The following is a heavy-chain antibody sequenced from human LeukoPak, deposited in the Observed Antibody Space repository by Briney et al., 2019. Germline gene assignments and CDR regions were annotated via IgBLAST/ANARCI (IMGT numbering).Heavy chain of an antibody. Sequence: SETLSLTCTVSGGXISGSGYYWGWIRQPPGKGLEWIGSIYYSGSTYYNPSLKSRVTISVDTSKKQFSLKLSSVSAADTAVYYCARHVIDTSGYYLDYFDNWGQGTLVTVSS. CDR1: GGXISGSGYY. J-gene: IGHJ4*02. D-gene: IGHD3-22*01. CDR3: ARHVIDTSGYYLDYFDN. V-gene: IGHV4-39*01. CDR2: IYYSGST.